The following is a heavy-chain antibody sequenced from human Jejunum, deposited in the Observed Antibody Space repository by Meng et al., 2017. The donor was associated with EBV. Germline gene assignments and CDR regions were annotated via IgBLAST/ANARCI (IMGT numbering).Heavy chain of an antibody. CDR3: TRDRTGNTYGYAY. D-gene: IGHD5-18*01. Sequence: QVQLVQSGAEMQKPGASVKVPCKTSGYTFTVNYLHWVRQAPGQGFEWMGRIDPDSGVSTYALSFQGRVTLTSDASVSTAYMELSDLTSDDTAVYYCTRDRTGNTYGYAYWGQGTLINVSS. CDR2: IDPDSGVS. V-gene: IGHV1-2*06. CDR1: GYTFTVNY. J-gene: IGHJ4*02.